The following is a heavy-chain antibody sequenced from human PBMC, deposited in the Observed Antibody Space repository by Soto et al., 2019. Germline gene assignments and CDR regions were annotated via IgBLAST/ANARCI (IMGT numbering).Heavy chain of an antibody. CDR1: GFTFSRYA. D-gene: IGHD1-7*01. CDR2: ISGSGGST. J-gene: IGHJ4*02. V-gene: IGHV3-23*01. Sequence: EVQLLESGGGLVQPGGSLRLSCAASGFTFSRYAMSWVRQAPGKGLEWVSAISGSGGSTYYADSVKGRFTISRDNSKNTLYLQMTSLRAEDTAVYYCAKVRNWNYYYFDYWGQGTLVTVSS. CDR3: AKVRNWNYYYFDY.